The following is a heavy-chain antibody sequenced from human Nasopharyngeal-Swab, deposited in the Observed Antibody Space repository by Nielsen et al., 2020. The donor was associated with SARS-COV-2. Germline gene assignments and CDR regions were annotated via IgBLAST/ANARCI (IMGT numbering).Heavy chain of an antibody. V-gene: IGHV4-38-2*01. Sequence: SETLSLTSAVSGYSISSGYYWGWIRQPPEKGLEWIGSIYHSGSTYYNPSLKSRVTISVDTSTNQFSMKLTSVTAADTAVYYCARVVPAATNWFDPWGQGTLVTVSS. D-gene: IGHD2-2*01. J-gene: IGHJ5*02. CDR1: GYSISSGYY. CDR3: ARVVPAATNWFDP. CDR2: IYHSGST.